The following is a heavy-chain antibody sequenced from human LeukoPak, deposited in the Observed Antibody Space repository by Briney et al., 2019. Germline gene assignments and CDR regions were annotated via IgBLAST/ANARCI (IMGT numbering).Heavy chain of an antibody. Sequence: GGSLRLPCAASGFTFSSYWMSWVRQAPGKGLEWVANIKQGGSEKYYVDSVKGRFTISRDNAKNSLYLQMNSLRAEDTAVYYCATGARSSGRYYFDYWGQGTLVTVSS. CDR3: ATGARSSGRYYFDY. J-gene: IGHJ4*02. CDR1: GFTFSSYW. V-gene: IGHV3-7*01. CDR2: IKQGGSEK. D-gene: IGHD6-19*01.